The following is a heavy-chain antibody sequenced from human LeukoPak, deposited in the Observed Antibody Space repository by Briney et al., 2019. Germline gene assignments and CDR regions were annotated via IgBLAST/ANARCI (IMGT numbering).Heavy chain of an antibody. Sequence: GGSLRLSCVASGFTFSSYAMNWVRQAPGKGLEWVSTIGDSGGSTHYADSVKGRFTISRDTSKNTLYLQMNSLRAEDTAIYYCRKDRYWGQGTLVTVSS. V-gene: IGHV3-23*01. CDR1: GFTFSSYA. CDR2: IGDSGGST. CDR3: RKDRY. J-gene: IGHJ4*02.